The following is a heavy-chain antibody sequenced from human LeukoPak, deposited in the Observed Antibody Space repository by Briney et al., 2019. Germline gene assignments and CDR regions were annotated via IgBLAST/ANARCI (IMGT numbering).Heavy chain of an antibody. V-gene: IGHV4-34*01. D-gene: IGHD6-13*01. Sequence: SETLSLTCAVYGGSFSGYYWSWIRQPPGKGLEWIGEINHSGSTNYNPSLKSRVTISVDTSKNQFSLKLSSVTAADTAVYYCARDGVAAAGTNRYYYYGMDVWGQGTTATVSS. CDR3: ARDGVAAAGTNRYYYYGMDV. CDR1: GGSFSGYY. CDR2: INHSGST. J-gene: IGHJ6*02.